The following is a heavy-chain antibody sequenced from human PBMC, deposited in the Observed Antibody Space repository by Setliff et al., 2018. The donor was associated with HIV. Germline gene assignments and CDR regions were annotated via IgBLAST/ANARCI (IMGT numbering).Heavy chain of an antibody. V-gene: IGHV3-23*01. J-gene: IGHJ4*02. CDR3: AKVGA. CDR1: GFAFGSYA. Sequence: GGSLRLSCAPSGFAFGSYAMSWVRQAPGKGLEWVSVISGSGDSTFYRESVKGRFTVSRDNSNNTVYLQMNSLRAEDTAVYYCAKVGAWGQGTLVTVSS. CDR2: ISGSGDST.